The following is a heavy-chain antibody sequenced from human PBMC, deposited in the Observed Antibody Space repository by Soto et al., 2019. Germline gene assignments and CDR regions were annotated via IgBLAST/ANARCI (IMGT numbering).Heavy chain of an antibody. D-gene: IGHD6-25*01. CDR1: GYTFTDYH. V-gene: IGHV1-2*02. CDR2: INANNGGA. Sequence: ASVKVSCKASGYTFTDYHIHWVRQAPGQGLEFMGWINANNGGAGSAQQFQGRVTVTRDTSITTVYMELSNLRSDDTAVYYCAREGGSETLQPSYNWFDTWGQGTLVTVSS. J-gene: IGHJ5*02. CDR3: AREGGSETLQPSYNWFDT.